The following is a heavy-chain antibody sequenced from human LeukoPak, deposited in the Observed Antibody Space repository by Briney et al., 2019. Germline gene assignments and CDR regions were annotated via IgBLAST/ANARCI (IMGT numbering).Heavy chain of an antibody. V-gene: IGHV3-15*01. Sequence: GGSLRLSCAASGFXFSNAWMSWVRQAPGKGLEWDGRIKSKTDGGTTDYAAPVKGRFTISRDDSKNTLYLQMNSLKTEDTAVYYCTTDATMVRGVDQFDPWGQGTLVTVSS. CDR2: IKSKTDGGTT. CDR1: GFXFSNAW. D-gene: IGHD3-10*01. CDR3: TTDATMVRGVDQFDP. J-gene: IGHJ5*02.